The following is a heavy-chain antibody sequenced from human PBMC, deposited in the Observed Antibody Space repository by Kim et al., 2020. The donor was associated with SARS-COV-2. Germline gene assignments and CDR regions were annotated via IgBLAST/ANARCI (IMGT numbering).Heavy chain of an antibody. CDR3: ARASPGDYYFDY. Sequence: NYNQSLKIRVTISVDTSKNQFSLKLSSVPAADTAVYYCARASPGDYYFDYWGQGTLVTVSS. J-gene: IGHJ4*02. V-gene: IGHV4-34*01. D-gene: IGHD4-17*01.